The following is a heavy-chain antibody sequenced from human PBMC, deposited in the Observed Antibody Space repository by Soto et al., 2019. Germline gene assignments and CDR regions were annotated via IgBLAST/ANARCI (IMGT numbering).Heavy chain of an antibody. CDR2: INHSGST. D-gene: IGHD3-10*01. CDR1: GGSFSGYY. Sequence: SETLSLNCAVYGGSFSGYYWSWIRQPPGKGLEWIGEINHSGSTNYNPSLKSRVTISVDTSKNQFSLKLSSVTAADTAVYYCARARTIHYYGSGSYVHWGQGTLVTVSS. CDR3: ARARTIHYYGSGSYVH. V-gene: IGHV4-34*01. J-gene: IGHJ4*02.